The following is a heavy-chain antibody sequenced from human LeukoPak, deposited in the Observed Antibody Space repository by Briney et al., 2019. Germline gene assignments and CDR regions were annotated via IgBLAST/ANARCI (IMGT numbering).Heavy chain of an antibody. CDR2: ISGTTGTI. D-gene: IGHD3-10*01. V-gene: IGHV3-23*01. Sequence: AGGSLRLSCEASGYTFSGYAMSWVRQAPGKGLERVSTISGTTGTIYYADSVKGRFSISRDNSKNTLYLQMKSLRAEDTAEYHCARVKGYFDSGNYFGFFDFWGQGTLVTVSS. J-gene: IGHJ4*02. CDR1: GYTFSGYA. CDR3: ARVKGYFDSGNYFGFFDF.